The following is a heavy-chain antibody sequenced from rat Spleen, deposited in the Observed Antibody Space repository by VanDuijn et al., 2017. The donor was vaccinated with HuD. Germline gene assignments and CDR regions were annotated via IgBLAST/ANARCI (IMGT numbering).Heavy chain of an antibody. CDR2: ITNTGGST. J-gene: IGHJ2*01. V-gene: IGHV5-31*01. D-gene: IGHD1-9*01. CDR3: TRGYYGYTYFDY. Sequence: EVQLVESGGGLVQPGRSLKLSCVASGFTFNNYWMTWIRQAPGTGLEWVASITNTGGSTYYPDSVKGRFTISRDNAKSTLYLQMNSLRSEDTATYYCTRGYYGYTYFDYWGKGVMVTVSS. CDR1: GFTFNNYW.